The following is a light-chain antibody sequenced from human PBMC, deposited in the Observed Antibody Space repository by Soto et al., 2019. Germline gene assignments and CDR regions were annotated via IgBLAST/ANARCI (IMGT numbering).Light chain of an antibody. CDR3: SAYTHSNTVI. CDR2: EVI. J-gene: IGLJ2*01. Sequence: QSVLTQPASVAGSPGQSITISCTGTSSDVAAYNFVSWYQQHPGEVPKLMISEVIKRPSGISDRFSGSKSGNTASLTISGLKAEEEADYYCSAYTHSNTVIFGGGTKVTVL. CDR1: SSDVAAYNF. V-gene: IGLV2-14*03.